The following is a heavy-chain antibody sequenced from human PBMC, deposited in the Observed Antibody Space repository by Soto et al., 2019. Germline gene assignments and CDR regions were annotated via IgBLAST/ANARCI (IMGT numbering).Heavy chain of an antibody. D-gene: IGHD3-3*01. V-gene: IGHV1-69*13. CDR1: GGTFSSYA. J-gene: IGHJ6*02. CDR3: ARAKWGRLLEWSNKYNYYYYGMDV. Sequence: SVKVSCKASGGTFSSYAISWVRQAPGQGLEWMGGIIPIFGTANYAQKFQGRVTITADESTSTAYMELSSLRSEDTVVYYCARAKWGRLLEWSNKYNYYYYGMDVWGQGTTVTVSS. CDR2: IIPIFGTA.